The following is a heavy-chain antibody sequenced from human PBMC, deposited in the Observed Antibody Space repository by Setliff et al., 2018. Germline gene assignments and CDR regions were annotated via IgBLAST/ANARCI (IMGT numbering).Heavy chain of an antibody. Sequence: GGSLRLSCAASGFTFRRDWMSWVRQAPGKGLEWVSAISDSGGSAYYADSVKGRFTISRDNSKNTLYLQMTSLRAEDTAVYYCAKSMTTEIYFDYWGQGTLVTVSS. J-gene: IGHJ4*02. CDR3: AKSMTTEIYFDY. V-gene: IGHV3-23*01. CDR1: GFTFRRDW. CDR2: ISDSGGSA. D-gene: IGHD4-17*01.